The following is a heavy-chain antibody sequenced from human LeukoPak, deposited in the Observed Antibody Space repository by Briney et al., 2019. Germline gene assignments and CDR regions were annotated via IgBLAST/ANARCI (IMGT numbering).Heavy chain of an antibody. CDR2: INPNSGGT. J-gene: IGHJ4*02. D-gene: IGHD7-27*01. V-gene: IGHV1-2*02. Sequence: ASVTVSCMASGYTFTGYYMHWVRQAPGQGLEWMGWINPNSGGTNYAQKFQGRVTMTRDTSISTAYMELSRLRSDDTAVYYCARVNWGFDYWGQGTLVTVSS. CDR1: GYTFTGYY. CDR3: ARVNWGFDY.